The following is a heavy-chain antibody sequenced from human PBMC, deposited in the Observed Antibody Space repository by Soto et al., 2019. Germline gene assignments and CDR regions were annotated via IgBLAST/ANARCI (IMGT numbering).Heavy chain of an antibody. D-gene: IGHD4-17*01. Sequence: QVQLVESGGGVVQPGGSLRLSCAASGFTFSIYGMHWVRQAPGKGLEWVAVIWYDGSNKYYADSVKGRFTISRDNSKNTLYLQINSLRAADTAVYYCARCGDLNYGDYPLRVYFDYWGQGTLVTVSS. CDR1: GFTFSIYG. CDR2: IWYDGSNK. CDR3: ARCGDLNYGDYPLRVYFDY. V-gene: IGHV3-33*01. J-gene: IGHJ4*02.